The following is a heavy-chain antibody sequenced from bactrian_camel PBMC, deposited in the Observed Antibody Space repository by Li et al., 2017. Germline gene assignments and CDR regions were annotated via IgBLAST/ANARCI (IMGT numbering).Heavy chain of an antibody. D-gene: IGHD2*01. CDR2: IDTRGGT. CDR3: AARPFRGSCDTERNFGY. J-gene: IGHJ6*01. CDR1: GFTSSTYV. V-gene: IGHV3S10*01. Sequence: DVQLVESGGGLVQPGGTLRLSCAASGFTSSTYVMYWVRQAPGKEREGAALIDTRGGTALADSVSGRFTISRDVAKNTLSLRMDRLKPEDTAMYFCAARPFRGSCDTERNFGYSGQGTQVTVS.